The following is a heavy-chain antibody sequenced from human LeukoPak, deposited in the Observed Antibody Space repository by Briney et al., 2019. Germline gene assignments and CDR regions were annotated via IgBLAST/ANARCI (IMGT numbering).Heavy chain of an antibody. V-gene: IGHV3-48*03. CDR2: ISSIVSTI. D-gene: IGHD1-26*01. CDR3: ARDRGGSDYGY. J-gene: IGHJ4*02. Sequence: PGGSLRLSCAASGFTFSSYEMKWVRQAPGGGLEWVSYISSIVSTIYYANSGKGRFTLSRDNDKNSLYLQMNSLRAEDTAVYYCARDRGGSDYGYWGQGSLVTVSS. CDR1: GFTFSSYE.